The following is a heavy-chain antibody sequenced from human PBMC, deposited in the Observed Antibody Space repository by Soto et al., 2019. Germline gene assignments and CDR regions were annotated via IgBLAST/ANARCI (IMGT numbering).Heavy chain of an antibody. J-gene: IGHJ1*01. D-gene: IGHD3-10*01. V-gene: IGHV4-34*02. CDR1: GGPLRGFY. CDR3: ARLPSGAF. Sequence: QVQLQQWGAGLLKPSETLSLTCAVYGGPLRGFYWSWIRQPPGKGLEWIGKINHIGTTNYNPSLKSRVTISVDTSKSQFSLRLSSVTAADTAMYYCARLPSGAFWGPGTPVTVSS. CDR2: INHIGTT.